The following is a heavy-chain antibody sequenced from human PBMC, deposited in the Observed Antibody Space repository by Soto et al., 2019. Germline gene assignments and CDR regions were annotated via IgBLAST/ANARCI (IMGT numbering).Heavy chain of an antibody. D-gene: IGHD2-15*01. Sequence: GDSLMPSCKSSVHSFATYCNTWVRQMPGNGLEWMWRIDPSHSYINYSPSFQGRVTISADKSLNTAYLQWSSLEASDTARYYCARLGDGSGGSCFSRYYYHGTDVWGQGTTVTVSS. CDR3: ARLGDGSGGSCFSRYYYHGTDV. CDR2: IDPSHSYI. CDR1: VHSFATYC. V-gene: IGHV5-10-1*01. J-gene: IGHJ6*02.